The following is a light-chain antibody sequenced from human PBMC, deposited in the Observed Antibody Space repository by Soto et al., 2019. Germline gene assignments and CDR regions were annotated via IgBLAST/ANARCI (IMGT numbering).Light chain of an antibody. CDR3: QQRSDWPLT. V-gene: IGKV3-11*01. CDR2: DAS. J-gene: IGKJ4*01. Sequence: DIVLTQSPATLSLSPGERATLSCRASQSVNTYLAWYQQKPGQAPRLLMYDASNRVAGVPARFSGSGSGTAFTLTISSLEPEDFAAYYCQQRSDWPLTFGGGTKVEIK. CDR1: QSVNTY.